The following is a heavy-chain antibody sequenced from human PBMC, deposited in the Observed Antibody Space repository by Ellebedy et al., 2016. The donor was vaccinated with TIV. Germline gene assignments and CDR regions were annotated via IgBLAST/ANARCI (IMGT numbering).Heavy chain of an antibody. D-gene: IGHD5-12*01. CDR1: GYTFTTYD. CDR3: ARGGYTGYAEY. CDR2: MSPKNGNT. Sequence: AASVKVSCKASGYTFTTYDINWARQATGQGLEWMGWMSPKNGNTGNAQKFQGRITMTRDTSISTAYMELSSLRSEDTAVYYCARGGYTGYAEYWGQGTLITVSS. V-gene: IGHV1-8*01. J-gene: IGHJ4*02.